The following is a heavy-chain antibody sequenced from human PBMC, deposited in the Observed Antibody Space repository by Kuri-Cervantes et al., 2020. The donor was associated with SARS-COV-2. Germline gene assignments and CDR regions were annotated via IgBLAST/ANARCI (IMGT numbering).Heavy chain of an antibody. D-gene: IGHD6-6*01. V-gene: IGHV1-2*02. J-gene: IGHJ4*02. CDR3: ARGASIAARYYFDY. Sequence: ASVKVSCKASGYTFTGYYMHWVRQAPGQGLEWMGWINPNSGGTNYAQKFQGRVTMTRDTSISTAYMELSRLRSEDTAVYYCARGASIAARYYFDYWGQGTLVTVS. CDR1: GYTFTGYY. CDR2: INPNSGGT.